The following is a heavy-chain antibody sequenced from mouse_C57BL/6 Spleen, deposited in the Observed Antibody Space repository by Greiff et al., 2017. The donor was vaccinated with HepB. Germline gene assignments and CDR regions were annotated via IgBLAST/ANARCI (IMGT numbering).Heavy chain of an antibody. Sequence: QVHVNQSGAELVRPGTSVKMSCKASGYTFTNYWIGWAKQRPGHGLEWIGDIYPGGGYTNYNEKFKGKATLTADKSSSTAYMQFSSLTSEDSAIYYCARLYDERGFDYWGQGTTLTVSS. CDR2: IYPGGGYT. V-gene: IGHV1-63*01. CDR1: GYTFTNYW. CDR3: ARLYDERGFDY. J-gene: IGHJ2*01. D-gene: IGHD2-12*01.